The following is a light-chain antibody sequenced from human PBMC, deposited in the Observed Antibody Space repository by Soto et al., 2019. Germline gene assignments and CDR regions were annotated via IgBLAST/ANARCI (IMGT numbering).Light chain of an antibody. J-gene: IGKJ1*01. CDR2: DVS. V-gene: IGKV1-5*01. CDR3: QQCNTFWT. CDR1: QTINNW. Sequence: DIQMTQSPSTLSASVGDTVTITCRASQTINNWLAWYQQKPGKAPKLLIYDVSTLGSGVPSRFSGRGSGTYFTLTISGLQPDDFGTYYCQQCNTFWTFGQGTKVEIK.